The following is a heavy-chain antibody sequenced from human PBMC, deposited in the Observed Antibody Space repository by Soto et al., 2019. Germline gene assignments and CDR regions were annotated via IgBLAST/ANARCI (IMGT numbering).Heavy chain of an antibody. CDR3: ARDPRSITGTTTSEDFQH. CDR2: IIPLLGIT. D-gene: IGHD1-20*01. Sequence: QAQLMQSGAEVKKPGSSVKVSCKASGGTFSGYAINWVRQAPGQGLEWMGGIIPLLGITDYGQKFQGRITSAADESTGTAYMDLRGRRSEDTAVYYCARDPRSITGTTTSEDFQHWGQGTLVSVSS. CDR1: GGTFSGYA. J-gene: IGHJ1*01. V-gene: IGHV1-69*01.